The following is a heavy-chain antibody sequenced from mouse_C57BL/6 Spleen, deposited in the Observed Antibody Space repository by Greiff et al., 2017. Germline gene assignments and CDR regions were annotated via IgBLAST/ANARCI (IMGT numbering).Heavy chain of an antibody. CDR3: ARFDYYGSSHAWFAY. J-gene: IGHJ3*01. CDR2: IYPRSGNT. V-gene: IGHV1-81*01. CDR1: GYTFTSYG. Sequence: QVQLKESGAELARPGASVKLSCKASGYTFTSYGISWVKQRTGQGLEWIGEIYPRSGNTYYNEKFKGKATLTADKSSSTAYMELRSLTSEDSAVYFCARFDYYGSSHAWFAYWGQGTLVTVSA. D-gene: IGHD1-1*01.